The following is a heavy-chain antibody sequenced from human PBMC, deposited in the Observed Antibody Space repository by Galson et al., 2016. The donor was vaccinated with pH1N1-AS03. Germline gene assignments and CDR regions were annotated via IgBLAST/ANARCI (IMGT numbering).Heavy chain of an antibody. Sequence: PALVKPTQTLTLTCTFSGFSLRTSGMCVSWIRQPPGKALEWLALIDWDDDKYYSTSLETRLTISKDTSKNQVVLTMTNIDPVDTAMYYCAHYFYGDYSNWFDPWGQGTLVTVSS. CDR3: AHYFYGDYSNWFDP. J-gene: IGHJ5*02. CDR2: IDWDDDK. CDR1: GFSLRTSGMC. V-gene: IGHV2-70*01. D-gene: IGHD4-17*01.